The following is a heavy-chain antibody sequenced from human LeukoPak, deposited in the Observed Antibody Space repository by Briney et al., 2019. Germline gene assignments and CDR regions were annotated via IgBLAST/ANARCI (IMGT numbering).Heavy chain of an antibody. J-gene: IGHJ2*01. CDR1: GLTVSSSF. D-gene: IGHD4-17*01. CDR2: IYTGGNT. V-gene: IGHV3-66*01. CDR3: ARDGDYGDLWYFDL. Sequence: GGSLRLSCAASGLTVSSSFMSWVRQAPGKGLEWVSVIYTGGNTHYADSVKGRFTISRDNSKNTLYLQMNSLRAEDTAVYYCARDGDYGDLWYFDLWGRGTLVTVSS.